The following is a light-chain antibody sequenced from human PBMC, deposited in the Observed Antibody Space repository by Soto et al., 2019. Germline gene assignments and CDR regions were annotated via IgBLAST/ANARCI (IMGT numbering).Light chain of an antibody. Sequence: QSALTQPPSASGSPGQSVTISCTGTNSDAGGSTYVSWYQQHPGKAPKLVIYEVIKRPSGVPDRFSGSRSGNTASLTVSGLQAEDEADYYCSSHVGGTNWKIFGGGTKLTVL. CDR3: SSHVGGTNWKI. J-gene: IGLJ2*01. CDR1: NSDAGGSTY. V-gene: IGLV2-8*01. CDR2: EVI.